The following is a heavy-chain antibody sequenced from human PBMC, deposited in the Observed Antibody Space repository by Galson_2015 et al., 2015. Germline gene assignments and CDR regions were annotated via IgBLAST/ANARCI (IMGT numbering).Heavy chain of an antibody. V-gene: IGHV4-34*01. CDR3: ASPYYYGSGSYYSPPRFDP. CDR2: INHSGSI. Sequence: SETLSLTCAAYGGSFSGYYWSWIHQPPGKGLEWIGEINHSGSINYNPPLKSRVTISVDTSKNEFSLKLSSVTAADTAVYYCASPYYYGSGSYYSPPRFDPWGQGTLVTVSS. D-gene: IGHD3-10*01. CDR1: GGSFSGYY. J-gene: IGHJ5*02.